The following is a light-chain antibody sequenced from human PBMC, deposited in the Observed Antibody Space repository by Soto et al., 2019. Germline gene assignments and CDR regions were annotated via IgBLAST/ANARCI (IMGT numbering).Light chain of an antibody. CDR2: GAS. J-gene: IGKJ5*01. V-gene: IGKV3D-7*01. Sequence: EIVLTQSPGTLSLSPGERATLFCRASQSIATSQLAWYQQKPGQAPRLLIGASTRATGIPARFSSSGSGTDFTLTISSLQPEDFAVYYCQQDFNLPITFGQGTRLEIK. CDR1: QSIATSQ. CDR3: QQDFNLPIT.